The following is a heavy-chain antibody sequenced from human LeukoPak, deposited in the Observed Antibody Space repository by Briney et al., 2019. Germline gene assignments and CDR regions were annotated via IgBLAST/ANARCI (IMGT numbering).Heavy chain of an antibody. CDR3: ASQRITMVRGVLYYFDY. D-gene: IGHD3-10*01. V-gene: IGHV4-59*08. Sequence: SETLSLTCTVSGGSISIYYWSWIRQPPGKGLEWIGYIYYSGSTNYNPSLKSRVTIPVDTSKNQFSLKLSSVTAADTAVYYCASQRITMVRGVLYYFDYWGQGTLVTVSS. J-gene: IGHJ4*02. CDR2: IYYSGST. CDR1: GGSISIYY.